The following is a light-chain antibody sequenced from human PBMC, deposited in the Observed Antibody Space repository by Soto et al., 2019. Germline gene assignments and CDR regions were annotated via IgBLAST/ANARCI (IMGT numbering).Light chain of an antibody. Sequence: ETVMTQSPVTLSVSPGDRATLSCRASESVSSNLAWYQQKPGQAPRLLIYGASTRATGIPARFSGGGSGTDFTLTISSLQSEDFAVYYCQQYNNRPPWTFGKGTKVDIK. CDR1: ESVSSN. CDR3: QQYNNRPPWT. J-gene: IGKJ1*01. V-gene: IGKV3-15*01. CDR2: GAS.